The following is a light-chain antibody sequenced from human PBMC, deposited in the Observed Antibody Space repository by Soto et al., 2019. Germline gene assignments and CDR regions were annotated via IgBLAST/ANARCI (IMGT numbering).Light chain of an antibody. CDR3: SSYTSSSTVV. CDR1: SSDVGGYNY. V-gene: IGLV2-14*03. J-gene: IGLJ2*01. Sequence: QSALTQPASVSGSPGQSIAISCTGTSSDVGGYNYVSWYQQHPDKAPKLIIYDVSNRPSGVSNRLSGSKSGNTASLTISGLQAEDEADYYCSSYTSSSTVVFGGGTKLTVL. CDR2: DVS.